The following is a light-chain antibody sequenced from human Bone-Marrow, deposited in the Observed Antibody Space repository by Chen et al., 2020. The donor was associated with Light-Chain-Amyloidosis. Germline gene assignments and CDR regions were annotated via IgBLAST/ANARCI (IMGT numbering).Light chain of an antibody. J-gene: IGLJ1*01. Sequence: QSALTQPASVSGPPGPSITLPCTGTSSDVGGDNHVSWYQQHPDKAPKLMIYEVTNRPSWVPDRFSGSKSDNTASLTISGLQTEDEADYFCSSYTITNTLVFGSGTRVTVL. CDR2: EVT. CDR3: SSYTITNTLV. V-gene: IGLV2-14*01. CDR1: SSDVGGDNH.